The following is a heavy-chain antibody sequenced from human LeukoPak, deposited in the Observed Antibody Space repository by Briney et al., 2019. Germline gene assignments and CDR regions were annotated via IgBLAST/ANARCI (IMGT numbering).Heavy chain of an antibody. CDR2: INPSGGST. CDR1: GYTFTSYG. CDR3: ARKQWLGGPDY. D-gene: IGHD6-19*01. J-gene: IGHJ4*02. V-gene: IGHV1-46*01. Sequence: ASVKVSCKASGYTFTSYGISWVRQAPGQGLEWMGIINPSGGSTSYAQKFQGRVTMTRDTSTSTVYMELSSLRSEDTAVYYCARKQWLGGPDYWGQGTLVTVSS.